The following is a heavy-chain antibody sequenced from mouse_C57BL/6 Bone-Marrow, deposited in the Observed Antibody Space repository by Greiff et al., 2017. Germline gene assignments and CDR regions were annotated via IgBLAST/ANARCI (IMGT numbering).Heavy chain of an antibody. CDR2: IDPANGSN. J-gene: IGHJ4*01. V-gene: IGHV14-3*01. Sequence: EVQLQQSVAELVRPGASVKLSCTASGFNITNTYMNWVKQRTEKGLEWIGRIDPANGSNKSDPKFKGKATITANTSSNTAYLQLSSLTSEDTTIDYCATPIYYDYDVDYWGQGTSVTVSS. CDR1: GFNITNTY. CDR3: ATPIYYDYDVDY. D-gene: IGHD2-4*01.